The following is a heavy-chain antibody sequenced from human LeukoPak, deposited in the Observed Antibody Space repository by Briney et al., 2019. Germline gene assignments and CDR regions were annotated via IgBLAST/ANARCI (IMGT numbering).Heavy chain of an antibody. D-gene: IGHD3-3*01. V-gene: IGHV3-23*01. Sequence: GGSLRLSCAASGFTFSSYWMHWVRQAPGKGLEWVSAISGSGGSTYYADSVKGRFTISRDNSKNTLYLQMNSLRAEDTAVYYCAKDYDFWSGRSTYFDYWGQGTLVTVSS. CDR3: AKDYDFWSGRSTYFDY. CDR2: ISGSGGST. CDR1: GFTFSSYW. J-gene: IGHJ4*02.